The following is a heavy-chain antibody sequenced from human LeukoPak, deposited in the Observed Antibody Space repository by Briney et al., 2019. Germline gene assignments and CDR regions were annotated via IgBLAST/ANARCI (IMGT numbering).Heavy chain of an antibody. Sequence: GGSLRLSCAASGFTFSSYAMSWVRQAPGKGLEWVANINQDANLIRYVDSVKGRFTISRDNAKNSVYLQMNSLRVEDTAVYYCAKSEGYIPSYWGQGTLVTVSS. V-gene: IGHV3-7*01. CDR3: AKSEGYIPSY. CDR1: GFTFSSYA. J-gene: IGHJ4*02. CDR2: INQDANLI. D-gene: IGHD5-18*01.